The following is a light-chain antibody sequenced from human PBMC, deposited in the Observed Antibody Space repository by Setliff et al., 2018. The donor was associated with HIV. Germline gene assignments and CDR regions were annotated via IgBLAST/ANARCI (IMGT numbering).Light chain of an antibody. J-gene: IGLJ2*01. CDR2: STN. V-gene: IGLV1-44*01. CDR1: SSNIGRNA. Sequence: QSALTQPPSASGTPGQRVTISCSGSSSNIGRNAVTWYQQLPGAAPRLLIYSTNQRPAGVPARFSGSKSGTSASLAISGLQSEDEADYYCAAWDDSLNGHGVFGGGT. CDR3: AAWDDSLNGHGV.